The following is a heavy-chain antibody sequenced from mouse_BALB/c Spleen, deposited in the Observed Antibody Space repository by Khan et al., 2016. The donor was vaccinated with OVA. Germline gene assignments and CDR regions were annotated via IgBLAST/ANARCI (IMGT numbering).Heavy chain of an antibody. CDR1: GFSLTNYG. D-gene: IGHD2-10*01. Sequence: QVQLKQSGPGLVAPSQSLSITCTISGFSLTNYGVHWVHQPPGKGLEWLVVIWGDGSTTYNSSLKSRLTITKDNSKSQVFLKMNSRQTYDTVMYFCARQPYYHYNIMDYWGQGTSVTVSS. J-gene: IGHJ4*01. CDR2: IWGDGST. V-gene: IGHV2-6-1*01. CDR3: ARQPYYHYNIMDY.